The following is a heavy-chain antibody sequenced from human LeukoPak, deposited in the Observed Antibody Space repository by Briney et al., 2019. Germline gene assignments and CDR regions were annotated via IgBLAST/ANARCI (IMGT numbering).Heavy chain of an antibody. Sequence: ASVKVSCKASGYTFTGYYMHWVRQAPGQGLEWMGWINPNSGGTNYAQKFQGRVTMTRDTSISTAYMELSRLRSDDTAVYYCAGETYYYGSGSPSAVYWGQGTLVTVSS. V-gene: IGHV1-2*02. CDR2: INPNSGGT. D-gene: IGHD3-10*01. CDR1: GYTFTGYY. CDR3: AGETYYYGSGSPSAVY. J-gene: IGHJ4*02.